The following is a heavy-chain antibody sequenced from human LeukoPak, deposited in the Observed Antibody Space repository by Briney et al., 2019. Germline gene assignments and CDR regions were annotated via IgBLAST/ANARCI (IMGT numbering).Heavy chain of an antibody. CDR2: ISSSSSYI. D-gene: IGHD2-2*01. J-gene: IGHJ3*02. V-gene: IGHV3-21*01. CDR3: AREGEYCSSTSCYGAFDI. Sequence: PGGSLRLSCAASGFTFSSYSMNWVRQAPGKGLEWVSSISSSSSYIYYADSVKGRFTISRDNAKNSLYLQMNSLRAEDTAVYYCAREGEYCSSTSCYGAFDIWGQGTMVTVSS. CDR1: GFTFSSYS.